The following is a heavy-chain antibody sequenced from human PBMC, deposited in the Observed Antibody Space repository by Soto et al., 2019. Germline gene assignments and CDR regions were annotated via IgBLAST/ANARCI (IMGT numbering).Heavy chain of an antibody. CDR3: ISTLGARFDY. CDR1: GYTFTSQN. Sequence: VASVKVSCKASGYTFTSQNMHWVRQAPGQGLEWMGVINPSIGTTTYAQKFQGRVTMTSDTSTSSVCMEVSSLRSEDTAVYYCISTLGARFDYWGQGTLVTVSS. D-gene: IGHD1-26*01. V-gene: IGHV1-46*03. J-gene: IGHJ4*02. CDR2: INPSIGTT.